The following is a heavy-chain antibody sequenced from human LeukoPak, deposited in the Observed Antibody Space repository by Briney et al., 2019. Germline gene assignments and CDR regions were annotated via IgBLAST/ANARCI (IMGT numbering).Heavy chain of an antibody. CDR1: GYTLTELS. Sequence: ASVKVSCKVSGYTLTELSMHWVRQAPGKGLEWMGGFDPEDGETIYAQKFQGRVTMTEDTSTDTAYMELSSLRSEDTAVYYCAGVMVRGVTFDYWGQGTLVTVSS. D-gene: IGHD3-10*01. V-gene: IGHV1-24*01. CDR2: FDPEDGET. CDR3: AGVMVRGVTFDY. J-gene: IGHJ4*02.